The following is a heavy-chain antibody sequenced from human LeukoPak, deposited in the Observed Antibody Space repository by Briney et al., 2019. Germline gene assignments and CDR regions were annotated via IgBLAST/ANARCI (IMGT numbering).Heavy chain of an antibody. J-gene: IGHJ4*02. CDR3: ARGPRDPGYCSGGSCYSPFDY. Sequence: SVKVSCKASGGTFSSYAISWVRQAPGQGLEWMGGIIPIFGTANYAQKFQGRVTITADESTSTAYMELSSLRSEDTAVYYCARGPRDPGYCSGGSCYSPFDYWGQGTLVTVSS. CDR1: GGTFSSYA. D-gene: IGHD2-15*01. V-gene: IGHV1-69*13. CDR2: IIPIFGTA.